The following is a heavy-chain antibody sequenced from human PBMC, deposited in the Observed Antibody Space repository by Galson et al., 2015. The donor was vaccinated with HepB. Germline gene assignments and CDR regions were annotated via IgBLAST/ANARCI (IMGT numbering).Heavy chain of an antibody. CDR1: GFTFSSYS. CDR3: ARDGYSSGWYSWFDP. Sequence: SLRLSCAASGFTFSSYSMNWVRQAPGKGLEWVSSISSSSSYIYYADSVKGRFTISRDNAKNSLYLQMNSLRAEDTAVYYCARDGYSSGWYSWFDPWGQGTLVTVSS. D-gene: IGHD6-19*01. CDR2: ISSSSSYI. J-gene: IGHJ5*02. V-gene: IGHV3-21*01.